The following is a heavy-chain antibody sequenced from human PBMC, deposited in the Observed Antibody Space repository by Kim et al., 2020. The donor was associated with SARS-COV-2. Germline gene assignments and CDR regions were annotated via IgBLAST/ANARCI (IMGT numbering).Heavy chain of an antibody. CDR2: ISAYNGNT. V-gene: IGHV1-18*01. D-gene: IGHD3-10*01. CDR3: ARSGRYYGSGRPEYFQH. J-gene: IGHJ1*01. CDR1: GYTFTSYG. Sequence: ASVKVSCKASGYTFTSYGLSWVRPAPGQGLEWMGWISAYNGNTNYAQKLQGRVTMTTDTSTSTAYMELRSLRSDDTAVYYCARSGRYYGSGRPEYFQHWGQGTLVTVSS.